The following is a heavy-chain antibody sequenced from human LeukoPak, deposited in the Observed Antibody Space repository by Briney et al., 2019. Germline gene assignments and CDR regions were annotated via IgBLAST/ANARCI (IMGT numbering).Heavy chain of an antibody. CDR2: VYYSGST. Sequence: SETLSLTCTVSGGSISSSSYYWGWIRQPPGKGLEWIGSVYYSGSTYYNPSLKSRVTISVDTSKNQFSLKLSSVTAADTAVYYCARSHQWYYYDSSGYYFDYWGQGTLVTVSS. CDR1: GGSISSSSYY. CDR3: ARSHQWYYYDSSGYYFDY. J-gene: IGHJ4*02. V-gene: IGHV4-39*01. D-gene: IGHD3-22*01.